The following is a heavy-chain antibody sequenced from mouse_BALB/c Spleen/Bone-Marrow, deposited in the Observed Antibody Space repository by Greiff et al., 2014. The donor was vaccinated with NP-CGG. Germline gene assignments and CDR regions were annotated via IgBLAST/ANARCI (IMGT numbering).Heavy chain of an antibody. CDR3: ARNLYYGSSLYAMDY. Sequence: VQLQQSGPGLVQPSQSLSITCTVSGFSLTTYGVRWVRQSPGKGLEWLGVIWSGGSTDYNAAFISRLSITKDNSKSQVFFKMNSLQANDTAIYYCARNLYYGSSLYAMDYWGQGTSVTVSS. V-gene: IGHV2-2*02. D-gene: IGHD1-1*01. CDR1: GFSLTTYG. J-gene: IGHJ4*01. CDR2: IWSGGST.